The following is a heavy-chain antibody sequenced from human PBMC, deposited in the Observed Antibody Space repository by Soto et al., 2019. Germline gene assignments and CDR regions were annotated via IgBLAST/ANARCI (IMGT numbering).Heavy chain of an antibody. CDR1: GFTFSSYG. V-gene: IGHV3-30*18. Sequence: WGSLRLSCAASGFTFSSYGMHWVRQAPGKGLEWVAVISYDGSNKYYADSVKGRFTISRDNSKNTLYLQMNSLRAEDTAVYYCAKSVLLWFGESYFDYWGQGTLVTVSS. CDR3: AKSVLLWFGESYFDY. J-gene: IGHJ4*02. D-gene: IGHD3-10*01. CDR2: ISYDGSNK.